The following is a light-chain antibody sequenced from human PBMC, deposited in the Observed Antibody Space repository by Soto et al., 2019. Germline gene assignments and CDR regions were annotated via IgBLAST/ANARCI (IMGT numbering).Light chain of an antibody. J-gene: IGKJ1*01. V-gene: IGKV3-15*01. Sequence: EIVMTQSPATLSVSPGERATLSCRASQSVSSNLAWYQQKPGQAPRLLIHGASTRATGIPARFSGSGSGTEFTLTISSLQSEDFAVYYCQQYNNWLWTFGQGTKVEIK. CDR3: QQYNNWLWT. CDR2: GAS. CDR1: QSVSSN.